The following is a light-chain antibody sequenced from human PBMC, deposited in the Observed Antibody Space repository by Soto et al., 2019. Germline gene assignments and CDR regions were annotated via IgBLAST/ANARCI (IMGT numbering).Light chain of an antibody. V-gene: IGKV3-11*01. CDR1: LSVSNY. J-gene: IGKJ5*01. CDR3: HHRINWPPVT. Sequence: VVLTQSPATLSLSPGERDTLSCRTSLSVSNYLAWYQQKPGQAPRLLIYDASNRATGVPARFSAGGSETDFTLTISSLEPEDFAVYYCHHRINWPPVTFGQGTRLDIK. CDR2: DAS.